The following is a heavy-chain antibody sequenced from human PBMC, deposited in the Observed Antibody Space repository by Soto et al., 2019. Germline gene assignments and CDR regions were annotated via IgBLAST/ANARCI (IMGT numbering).Heavy chain of an antibody. CDR3: ARSAVATRTYYFDY. D-gene: IGHD1-26*01. Sequence: QVQLQESGPGLVKPSGTLSLTCAVSGGSISSSNWWSWVRQPPGKGLEWIGEIYHSGSNNYNPSHTRRVTISVDKSKNQFSLKLSSVTAADTAVYYCARSAVATRTYYFDYWGQGTLVTVSS. J-gene: IGHJ4*02. V-gene: IGHV4-4*02. CDR1: GGSISSSNW. CDR2: IYHSGSN.